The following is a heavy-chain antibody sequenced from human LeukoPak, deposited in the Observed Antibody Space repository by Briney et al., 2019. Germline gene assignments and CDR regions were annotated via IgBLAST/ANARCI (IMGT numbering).Heavy chain of an antibody. D-gene: IGHD7-27*01. CDR1: GFTFSSHG. J-gene: IGHJ4*02. V-gene: IGHV3-30*18. CDR3: AKDAGTWGYGYNFDY. CDR2: ISFDGSAK. Sequence: GGSLRLSCAASGFTFSSHGMHWVRQAPGKGLEWVAVISFDGSAKYYEDSVKGRFTISRDNSKNTLYLQMNSLRAEDTAVYYCAKDAGTWGYGYNFDYWGQGTLVTVSS.